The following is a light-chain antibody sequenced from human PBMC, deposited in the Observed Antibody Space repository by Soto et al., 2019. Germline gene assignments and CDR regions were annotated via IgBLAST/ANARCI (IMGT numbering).Light chain of an antibody. CDR2: DVS. CDR1: NSDVGGYNY. J-gene: IGLJ1*01. V-gene: IGLV2-11*01. Sequence: QSVLTPRCSVSWAPGQSVTISCTRTNSDVGGYNYVSWYQQHPGKAPKLMIYDVSKRPSGVPDRFSGSKSGNTASLTISGLQAEDEADYSCCSYAGSYTLVFGTGTKVTVL. CDR3: CSYAGSYTLV.